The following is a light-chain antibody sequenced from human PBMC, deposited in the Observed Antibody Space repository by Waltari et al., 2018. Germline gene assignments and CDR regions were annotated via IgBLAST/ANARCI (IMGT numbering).Light chain of an antibody. J-gene: IGLJ1*01. CDR1: INDVGGYSY. CDR3: SSYAGSNTWV. CDR2: EVS. V-gene: IGLV2-8*01. Sequence: QSALTQPPSASGSPGQSVTISCTGTINDVGGYSYVSWYQQYPGKAPKFRIYEVSKRPSGVPVRFSGSKSANTASLTVSGPQAEDEADYYCSSYAGSNTWVFGSGTKVTVL.